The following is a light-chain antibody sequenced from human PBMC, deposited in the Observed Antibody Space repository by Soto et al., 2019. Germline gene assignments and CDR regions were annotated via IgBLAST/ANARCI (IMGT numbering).Light chain of an antibody. Sequence: QSALTQSASVSGSPGQSITISCTGTSSDVGNYNLVSWYQQHPGKAPKLMIYEGTKRSSGVSTRFSGSKSGNTASLTISGLQAEDEADYYCCSYAGSDTYVFGTGTKLTVL. CDR2: EGT. CDR3: CSYAGSDTYV. J-gene: IGLJ1*01. V-gene: IGLV2-23*01. CDR1: SSDVGNYNL.